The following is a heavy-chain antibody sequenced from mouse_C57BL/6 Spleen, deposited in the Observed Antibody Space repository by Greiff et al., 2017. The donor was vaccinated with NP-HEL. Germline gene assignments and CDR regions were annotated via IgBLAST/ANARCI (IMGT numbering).Heavy chain of an antibody. CDR1: GYTFTDYN. CDR3: ARRGYYGSSYLYWYFDV. CDR2: INPNNGGT. V-gene: IGHV1-18*01. D-gene: IGHD1-1*01. J-gene: IGHJ1*03. Sequence: EVQLQQSGPELVKPGASVKIPCKASGYTFTDYNMDWVKQSHGKSLEWIGDINPNNGGTIYNQKFKGKATLTVDKSSSTAYMELRSLTSEDTAVYYCARRGYYGSSYLYWYFDVWGTGTTVTVSS.